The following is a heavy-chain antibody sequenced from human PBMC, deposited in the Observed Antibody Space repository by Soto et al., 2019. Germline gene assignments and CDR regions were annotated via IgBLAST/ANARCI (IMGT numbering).Heavy chain of an antibody. Sequence: SDTLSLSSAVYGGYFSGYYWSWISTPPGKGLEWIGEINHSGSTNYNPSLKSRVTISVDTSKNQFSLKLSSVTAADTAVYYCARATGSGSYYNEDYYYYYGMDVWVQGTTVTVSS. D-gene: IGHD3-10*01. J-gene: IGHJ6*02. CDR1: GGYFSGYY. V-gene: IGHV4-34*01. CDR2: INHSGST. CDR3: ARATGSGSYYNEDYYYYYGMDV.